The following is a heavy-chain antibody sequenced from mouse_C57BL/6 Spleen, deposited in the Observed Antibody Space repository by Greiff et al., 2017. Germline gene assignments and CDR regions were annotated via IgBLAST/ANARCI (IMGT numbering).Heavy chain of an antibody. CDR3: ALTGAMDY. Sequence: VQLQQPGAELVRPGTSVKLSCKASGYTFTSYWMHWVKQRPGQGLEWIGVIDPSDSYTNYNQKFKGQATLTVDTSSSTAYMQVSSLTYEDSAVYYGALTGAMDYWGQGTSVTVSS. J-gene: IGHJ4*01. V-gene: IGHV1-59*01. D-gene: IGHD3-1*01. CDR2: IDPSDSYT. CDR1: GYTFTSYW.